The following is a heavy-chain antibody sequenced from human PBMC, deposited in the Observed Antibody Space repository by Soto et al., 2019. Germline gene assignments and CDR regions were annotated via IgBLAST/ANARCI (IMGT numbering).Heavy chain of an antibody. Sequence: SETLSLTCTVSGGSISSYYWSWIRQPPGKGLEWIGYIYYSGSTNYNPSLKSRVTISVDTSKNQFSLKLSSVTAADTAVYYCAREEEVAAFDYWGQGTLVTVSS. J-gene: IGHJ4*02. CDR2: IYYSGST. D-gene: IGHD6-13*01. V-gene: IGHV4-59*01. CDR1: GGSISSYY. CDR3: AREEEVAAFDY.